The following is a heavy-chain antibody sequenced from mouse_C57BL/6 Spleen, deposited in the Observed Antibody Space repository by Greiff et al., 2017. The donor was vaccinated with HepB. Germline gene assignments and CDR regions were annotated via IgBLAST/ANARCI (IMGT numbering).Heavy chain of an antibody. J-gene: IGHJ4*01. D-gene: IGHD6-5*01. CDR3: ASSPYDYYAMDY. Sequence: DVQLVESGPGLAKPSQTLSLTCSVTGYSITSDYWNWIRRFPGNKLEYMGYISDSGSTYYNPSLKSRISITRDTSKNQYYLQLNAVTTEDTATYYCASSPYDYYAMDYWGQGTSVTVSS. CDR2: ISDSGST. CDR1: GYSITSDY. V-gene: IGHV3-8*01.